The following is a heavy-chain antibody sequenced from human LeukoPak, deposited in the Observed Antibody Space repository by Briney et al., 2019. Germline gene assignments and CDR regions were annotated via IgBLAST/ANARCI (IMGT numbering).Heavy chain of an antibody. CDR3: SKDRDYRVWGSYRPAPFDF. J-gene: IGHJ4*02. V-gene: IGHV3-23*01. CDR2: ISGSGGST. D-gene: IGHD3-16*02. Sequence: GESLRLSCAVSGFTFSSYSMNWVRQAPGKGLEWGSAISGSGGSTYYAESVKGRFTISRDNSKNTLYLQMNSLRAEDTAVYYYSKDRDYRVWGSYRPAPFDFWGQGTLVTVSS. CDR1: GFTFSSYS.